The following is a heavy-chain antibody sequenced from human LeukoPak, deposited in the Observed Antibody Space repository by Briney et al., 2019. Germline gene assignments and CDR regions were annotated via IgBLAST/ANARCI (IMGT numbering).Heavy chain of an antibody. V-gene: IGHV3-30*02. CDR2: IRYDGSNK. D-gene: IGHD3-16*02. CDR1: GFTFSSYG. J-gene: IGHJ4*02. CDR3: AKADEYYDYVWGSYRPHKFDY. Sequence: GGSLRLSCAASGFTFSSYGMHWVRQAPVQGLGWVAFIRYDGSNKYYADSVKGRFTISRDNSKNTLYPQMNSLRAEDTAVYYCAKADEYYDYVWGSYRPHKFDYWGQGTLVTVSS.